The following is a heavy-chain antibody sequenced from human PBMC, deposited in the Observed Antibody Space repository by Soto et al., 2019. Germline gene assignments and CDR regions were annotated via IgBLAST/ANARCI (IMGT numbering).Heavy chain of an antibody. D-gene: IGHD6-13*01. CDR2: INHSGST. Sequence: SETLSLTCAVYGGSFSGYYWSWIRQPPGKGLEWIGEINHSGSTNYNPSLKSRVTISVDTSKNQFSLKLSSVTAADTAVYYCARGRYSSSWYYYYGMDVRGQGTTVT. CDR3: ARGRYSSSWYYYYGMDV. CDR1: GGSFSGYY. V-gene: IGHV4-34*01. J-gene: IGHJ6*02.